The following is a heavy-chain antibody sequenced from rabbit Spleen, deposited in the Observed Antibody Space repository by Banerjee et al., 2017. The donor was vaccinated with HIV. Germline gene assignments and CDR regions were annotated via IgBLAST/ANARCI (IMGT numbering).Heavy chain of an antibody. J-gene: IGHJ2*01. Sequence: QQLEESGGGLVKPGASLTLSCKASGFDFTDYYMTWVRQAPEKGLEWIACIYGSSAANSYYANWAKGRFTISKTSTTVDLKMTSLTAADTATYFCARNYVNAFDPWGPGTLVTVS. CDR2: IYGSSAANS. V-gene: IGHV1S40*01. D-gene: IGHD1-1*01. CDR3: ARNYVNAFDP. CDR1: GFDFTDYY.